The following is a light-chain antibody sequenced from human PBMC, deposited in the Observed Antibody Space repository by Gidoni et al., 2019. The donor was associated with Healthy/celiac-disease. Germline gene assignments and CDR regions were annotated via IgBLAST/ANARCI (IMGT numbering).Light chain of an antibody. Sequence: DIVMTQSPDSLAVSLGERATINCKSSQSVLYSSNNKNYLAWYQQKPGQPPKLLIYWASTRDSGVPDRFSGSGSGTDFTLTISSLQAEDVAVYYCQQYYSTPLTFXPXTKVXIK. CDR1: QSVLYSSNNKNY. V-gene: IGKV4-1*01. J-gene: IGKJ3*01. CDR2: WAS. CDR3: QQYYSTPLT.